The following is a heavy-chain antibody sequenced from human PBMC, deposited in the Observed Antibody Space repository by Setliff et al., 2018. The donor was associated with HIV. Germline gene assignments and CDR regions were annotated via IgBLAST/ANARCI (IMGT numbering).Heavy chain of an antibody. J-gene: IGHJ3*02. CDR2: IIPISGTP. Sequence: ASVKVSCKASGGTFSSYAINWVRQAPGQGLEWVGGIIPISGTPNYAQKFQERVTITRDMSTSRAYMELSGLRTEDTAVYYCAADPQTGTTSYDAFDIWGQGTVVTVSS. D-gene: IGHD1-7*01. CDR3: AADPQTGTTSYDAFDI. CDR1: GGTFSSYA. V-gene: IGHV1-69*05.